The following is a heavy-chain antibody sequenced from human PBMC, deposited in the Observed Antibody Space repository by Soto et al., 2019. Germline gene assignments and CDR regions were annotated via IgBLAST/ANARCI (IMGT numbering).Heavy chain of an antibody. CDR2: IYYSGST. J-gene: IGHJ4*02. D-gene: IGHD3-22*01. CDR3: ARVSPPYDSSGYYYEAFDY. CDR1: GGYISSYY. V-gene: IGHV4-59*08. Sequence: SETLSLTCTVSGGYISSYYWSWIRQPPGKGLEWIGYIYYSGSTNYNPSLKSRVTISVDTSKNQFSLKLSSVTAADTAVYYCARVSPPYDSSGYYYEAFDYWGQGTLVTVSS.